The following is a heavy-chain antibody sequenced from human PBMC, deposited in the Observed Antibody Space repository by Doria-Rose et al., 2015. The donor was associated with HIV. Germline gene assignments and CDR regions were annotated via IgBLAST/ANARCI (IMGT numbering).Heavy chain of an antibody. Sequence: QSPGKGLEWIGDINHSGNTNYNPSLKSRVTISVDTSKNQFSLKVTSVTAADTAVYYCARPGSGSDYSSRYFQHWGQGTLVTVSS. V-gene: IGHV4-34*01. D-gene: IGHD3-10*01. CDR2: INHSGNT. CDR3: ARPGSGSDYSSRYFQH. J-gene: IGHJ1*01.